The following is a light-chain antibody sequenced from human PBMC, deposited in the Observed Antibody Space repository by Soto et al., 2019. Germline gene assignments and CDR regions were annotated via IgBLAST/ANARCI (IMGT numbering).Light chain of an antibody. CDR3: QQYNNWPPAT. CDR1: QSVSSN. V-gene: IGKV3-15*01. CDR2: GAS. J-gene: IGKJ5*01. Sequence: EIVMTQSPATLSVSPGERATLSCRASQSVSSNLAWYQQKPGQAPRLLIYGASTRATGIPARFSGSGSGTEFTLTISSLQSEDFAVYYCQQYNNWPPATCGQGTRL.